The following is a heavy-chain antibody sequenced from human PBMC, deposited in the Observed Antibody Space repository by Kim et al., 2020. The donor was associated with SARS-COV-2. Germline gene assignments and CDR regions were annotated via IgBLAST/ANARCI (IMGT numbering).Heavy chain of an antibody. Sequence: GGSLRLSCAASGFTFSSYSMNWVRQAPGKGLEWVSSISSSSSYIYYADSVKGRFAISRDNAKNSLYLQMNSLRAEDTAVYYCARDRRGGVDYWGQGTLVTVSS. CDR1: GFTFSSYS. D-gene: IGHD2-15*01. CDR2: ISSSSSYI. CDR3: ARDRRGGVDY. J-gene: IGHJ4*02. V-gene: IGHV3-21*01.